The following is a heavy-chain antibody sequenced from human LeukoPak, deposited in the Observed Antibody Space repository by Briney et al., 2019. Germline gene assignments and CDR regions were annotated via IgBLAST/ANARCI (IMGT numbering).Heavy chain of an antibody. CDR2: ICGSGGCT. CDR1: GFIFITYA. Sequence: GGSLRLSCEASGFIFITYAIYWVRQAPGKGLEWVSGICGSGGCTYYADSVKGRFTISRDNSKNTVYLQMNSLTADDTAVYYCAKTTVGYSSGRYPGWPADCWGQGALVTVSS. D-gene: IGHD6-19*01. V-gene: IGHV3-23*01. J-gene: IGHJ4*02. CDR3: AKTTVGYSSGRYPGWPADC.